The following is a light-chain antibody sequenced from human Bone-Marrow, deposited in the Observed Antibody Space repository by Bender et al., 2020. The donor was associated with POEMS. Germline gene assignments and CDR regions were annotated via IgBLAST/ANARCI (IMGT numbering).Light chain of an antibody. CDR3: QVWDSSTEV. Sequence: SYELTQPPSVSLSPGQTARITCSGDVLRNRYAYWYQQRPGQSPVVVMYQDNKRPSGIPARFSGSNSGNTATLTISGTQAVDEADYYCQVWDSSTEVFGGGTKLTVL. V-gene: IGLV3-1*01. CDR2: QDN. J-gene: IGLJ2*01. CDR1: VLRNRY.